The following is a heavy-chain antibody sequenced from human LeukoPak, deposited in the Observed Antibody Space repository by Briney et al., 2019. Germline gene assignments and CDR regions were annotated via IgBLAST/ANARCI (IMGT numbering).Heavy chain of an antibody. CDR3: ASDTGTKRNYYYMDV. D-gene: IGHD1-7*01. CDR1: GFTFSSYG. Sequence: GGSLRLSCAASGFTFSSYGMYWVRQAPGKGLEWVAFIRFDGSSKDYADSVKGRFTISRDDSKNTLYLQMNSLRVEDTAVYYCASDTGTKRNYYYMDVWGKGTTVTVSS. V-gene: IGHV3-30*02. CDR2: IRFDGSSK. J-gene: IGHJ6*03.